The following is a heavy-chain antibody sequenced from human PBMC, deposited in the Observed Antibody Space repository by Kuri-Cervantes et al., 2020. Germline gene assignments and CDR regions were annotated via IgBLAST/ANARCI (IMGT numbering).Heavy chain of an antibody. Sequence: SVKVSCKASGGTFSSYAISWVRQAPGQGLEWMGGIIPIFGTANYAQKFQGRVTITTDESTSTAYMELSSLRSEDTALYYCAKDYSGDPSQNLDYWGQGTLVTVSS. CDR3: AKDYSGDPSQNLDY. D-gene: IGHD4-17*01. J-gene: IGHJ4*02. CDR2: IIPIFGTA. CDR1: GGTFSSYA. V-gene: IGHV1-69*05.